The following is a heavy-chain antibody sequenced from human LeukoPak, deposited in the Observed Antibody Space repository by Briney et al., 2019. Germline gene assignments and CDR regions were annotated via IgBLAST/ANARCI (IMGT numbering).Heavy chain of an antibody. D-gene: IGHD3-10*01. CDR2: IHYTGST. CDR1: GGSINSYY. Sequence: SETLSLTCTVSGGSINSYYWSWIRQPPGKGLECIGYIHYTGSTNYNPSLKSRVTISVDTSKNQFSLKLSSVAAADTAIYYCARGGYYGSGNDFRFDPWGQGTLVTVSS. CDR3: ARGGYYGSGNDFRFDP. J-gene: IGHJ5*02. V-gene: IGHV4-59*01.